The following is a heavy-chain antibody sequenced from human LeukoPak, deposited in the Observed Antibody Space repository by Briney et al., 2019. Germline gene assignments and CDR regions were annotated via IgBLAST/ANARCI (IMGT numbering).Heavy chain of an antibody. J-gene: IGHJ4*02. D-gene: IGHD3-3*01. CDR2: IYYSGST. V-gene: IGHV4-39*01. CDR3: ARHDYDFWSGYYPDLFDY. CDR1: GGSISSSSYY. Sequence: PSETLSLTCTVSGGSISSSSYYWGWIRQPPGKGLEWIGSIYYSGSTYYHPSLKSRVTISVDTSKNQFSLKLSSVTAADTAVYYCARHDYDFWSGYYPDLFDYWGQGTLVTVSS.